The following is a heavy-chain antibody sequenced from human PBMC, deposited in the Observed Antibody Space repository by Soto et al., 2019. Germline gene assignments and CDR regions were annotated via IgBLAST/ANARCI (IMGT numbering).Heavy chain of an antibody. CDR1: GFIFNSYS. CDR3: GSSASPDAY. D-gene: IGHD3-22*01. V-gene: IGHV3-48*01. CDR2: INSGSTSV. J-gene: IGHJ4*02. Sequence: GGSLRLSCVASGFIFNSYSMNWVRQAPGKGLEWISYINSGSTSVFYADSVKGRFTISRDSAKNSLYLQMNSLRAEDTAVYYCGSSASPDAYWGQGTLVPVSS.